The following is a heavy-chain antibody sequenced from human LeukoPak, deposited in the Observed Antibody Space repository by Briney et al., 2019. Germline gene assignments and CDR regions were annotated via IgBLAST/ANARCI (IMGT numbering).Heavy chain of an antibody. CDR1: GFTFSSYA. CDR3: AKPQGGYSYGYSGY. D-gene: IGHD5-18*01. Sequence: GGSLRLSCAASGFTFSSYAMSWVRQAPGKGLEWVSAISGSGGSTYYADSVKGRFTISRDNSKNTLYLQMNSLRAEDTAVYYCAKPQGGYSYGYSGYWGQGTLVTISS. CDR2: ISGSGGST. J-gene: IGHJ4*02. V-gene: IGHV3-23*01.